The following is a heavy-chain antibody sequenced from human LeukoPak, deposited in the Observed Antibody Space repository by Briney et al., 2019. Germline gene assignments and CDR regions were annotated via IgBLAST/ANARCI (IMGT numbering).Heavy chain of an antibody. Sequence: PSETLSLTCTVSGGSISSYYWSWIRQPPGKGLEWIGYIYYSGSTNYNPSLKSRVTISVDTSKNQFSLKLSSVTAADTAVYYCARGYGDYVAPFDYWSQGTLVTVSS. CDR1: GGSISSYY. J-gene: IGHJ4*02. D-gene: IGHD4-17*01. CDR2: IYYSGST. V-gene: IGHV4-59*01. CDR3: ARGYGDYVAPFDY.